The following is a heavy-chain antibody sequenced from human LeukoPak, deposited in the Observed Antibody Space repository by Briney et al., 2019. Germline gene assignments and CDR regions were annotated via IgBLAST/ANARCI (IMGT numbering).Heavy chain of an antibody. J-gene: IGHJ6*02. D-gene: IGHD3-10*01. Sequence: GGSLRLSCAASGFTVSSNYMSWVRQAPGKGLEWVSVIYSGGSTYYADSVKGRFTISRDNSKNTLYLQMNSLRAEDTAVYYCARDPYYGSGKYYHGMDLWGRGTTVTVSS. CDR3: ARDPYYGSGKYYHGMDL. CDR2: IYSGGST. V-gene: IGHV3-66*01. CDR1: GFTVSSNY.